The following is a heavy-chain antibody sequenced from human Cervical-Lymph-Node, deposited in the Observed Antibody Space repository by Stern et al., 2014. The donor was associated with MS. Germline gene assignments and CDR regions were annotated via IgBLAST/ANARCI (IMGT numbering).Heavy chain of an antibody. J-gene: IGHJ5*01. Sequence: EVQLVESGGGLVQPGGSLRLSCAASGFPLSIYSMNWVRQAPGKGLEWVSYISTISTIYYADTVKGRFTISRDNAKNTLYLQMNSLRAEDTAVYFCARDDWVERLDSWGQGTLVTVSS. CDR1: GFPLSIYS. CDR3: ARDDWVERLDS. V-gene: IGHV3-48*01. D-gene: IGHD1-1*01. CDR2: ISTISTI.